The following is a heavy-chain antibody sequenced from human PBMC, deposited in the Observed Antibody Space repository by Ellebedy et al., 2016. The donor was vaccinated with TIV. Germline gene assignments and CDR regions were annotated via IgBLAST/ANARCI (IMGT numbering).Heavy chain of an antibody. CDR1: GGSISSYY. J-gene: IGHJ4*02. Sequence: MPSETLSLTCTVSGGSISSYYWSWIRLPPGKGLEWIGYIYSSGNTDYNPSLKSRLTMSVATSKKQFSLMLGSVTAADTAVYYCARVSGNNWHFDYWGQGTLVTVSS. V-gene: IGHV4-59*01. CDR2: IYSSGNT. D-gene: IGHD1-1*01. CDR3: ARVSGNNWHFDY.